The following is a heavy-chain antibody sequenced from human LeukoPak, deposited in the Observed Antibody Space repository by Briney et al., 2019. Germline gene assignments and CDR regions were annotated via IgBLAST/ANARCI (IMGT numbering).Heavy chain of an antibody. V-gene: IGHV1-69*05. J-gene: IGHJ4*02. CDR3: AVGFYIAVAGTWGFDY. Sequence: ASVKVSCKASGGTFSSYAISWVRQAPGQGLEWMGGIIPIFGTANYARKFQGRVTITTDESTSTAYMELSSLRSEDTAVYYYAVGFYIAVAGTWGFDYWGQGTLVTVSS. CDR2: IIPIFGTA. CDR1: GGTFSSYA. D-gene: IGHD6-19*01.